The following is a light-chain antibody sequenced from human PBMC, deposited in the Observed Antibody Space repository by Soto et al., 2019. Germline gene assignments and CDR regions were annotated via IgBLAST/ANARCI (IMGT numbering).Light chain of an antibody. V-gene: IGLV2-14*01. J-gene: IGLJ1*01. CDR1: TTDIGNYNY. CDR2: EVS. CDR3: NSYTNSGSFV. Sequence: QSALTQPASVSGSLGQSFTISCTGTTTDIGNYNYVSWYQQSPGKAPKLLIYEVSNRPSGVSSRFSGSKSGNTASLTISGLRADDEADYYCNSYTNSGSFVFGTGTKVTVL.